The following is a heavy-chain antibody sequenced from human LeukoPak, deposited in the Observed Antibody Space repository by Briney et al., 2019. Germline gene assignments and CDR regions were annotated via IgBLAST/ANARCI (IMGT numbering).Heavy chain of an antibody. J-gene: IGHJ4*02. Sequence: ASVKVSCKASGYTFTSYGISWVRQAPGQGLEWMGWISAYNGNTNYAQKLQGRVTMTTDTSTSTAYMELRSLRPDDTAVYYCARDFDPSTVTTSLPFDYWGQGTLVTVSS. CDR2: ISAYNGNT. D-gene: IGHD4-17*01. CDR3: ARDFDPSTVTTSLPFDY. CDR1: GYTFTSYG. V-gene: IGHV1-18*01.